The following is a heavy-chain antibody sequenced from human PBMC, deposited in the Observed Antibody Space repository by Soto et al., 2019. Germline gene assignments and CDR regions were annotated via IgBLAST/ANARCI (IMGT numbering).Heavy chain of an antibody. CDR1: GGSISSSSYY. CDR3: ATPICSGGSCYKYLGYYFDY. J-gene: IGHJ4*02. V-gene: IGHV4-39*01. CDR2: IYYSGST. D-gene: IGHD2-15*01. Sequence: QLQLQESGPGLVKPSETLSLTCTVSGGSISSSSYYWGWIRQPPGKGLEWIGSIYYSGSTYYNPSLKSRVTISVDTSKNQFSLKLSSVTAADTAVYYCATPICSGGSCYKYLGYYFDYWGQGTLVTVSS.